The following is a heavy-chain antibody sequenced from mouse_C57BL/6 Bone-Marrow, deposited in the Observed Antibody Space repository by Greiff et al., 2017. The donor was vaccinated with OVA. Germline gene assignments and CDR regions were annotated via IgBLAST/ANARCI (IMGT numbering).Heavy chain of an antibody. CDR3: ARKGYYYGAGYFDV. J-gene: IGHJ1*03. CDR2: IHPNSGST. CDR1: GYTFTSYW. Sequence: QVQLQQPGAELVKPGASVKLSCKASGYTFTSYWMHWVKQRPGQGLEWIGMIHPNSGSTNYNEKFKSKATLTVDKSSSTAYMQLSSLTSEDSAVYYCARKGYYYGAGYFDVWGTGTTVTVSS. D-gene: IGHD1-1*01. V-gene: IGHV1-64*01.